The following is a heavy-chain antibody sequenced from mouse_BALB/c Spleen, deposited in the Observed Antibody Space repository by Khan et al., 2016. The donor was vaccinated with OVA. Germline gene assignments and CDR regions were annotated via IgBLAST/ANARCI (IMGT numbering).Heavy chain of an antibody. J-gene: IGHJ4*01. CDR2: INTYTGEP. CDR3: ARPPYFSYVMDY. D-gene: IGHD2-10*01. CDR1: GYSFTHYG. Sequence: QIQLVQSGPELKKPGETVKISCKASGYSFTHYGMNWVKQAPGKGLKWMGWINTYTGEPTYVEDFKGRFAFSLETSASTAYLQINNLKNEDTATYFCARPPYFSYVMDYWGQGTSVTVSS. V-gene: IGHV9-3-1*01.